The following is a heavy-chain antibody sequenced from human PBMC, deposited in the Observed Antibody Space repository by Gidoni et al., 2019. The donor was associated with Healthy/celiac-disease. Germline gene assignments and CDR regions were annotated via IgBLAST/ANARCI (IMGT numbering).Heavy chain of an antibody. J-gene: IGHJ3*02. CDR2: ISWNSGSI. Sequence: EVQLVESGGGLVQPGRSLRLSCAASGFTFDDYAMHWVRQAPGKGLEWVSGISWNSGSIGYADSVKGRFTISRDNAKNSLYLQMNSLRAEDTALYYCAKDLGTGDLRLWPLDAFDIWGQGTMVTVSS. CDR3: AKDLGTGDLRLWPLDAFDI. V-gene: IGHV3-9*01. D-gene: IGHD5-18*01. CDR1: GFTFDDYA.